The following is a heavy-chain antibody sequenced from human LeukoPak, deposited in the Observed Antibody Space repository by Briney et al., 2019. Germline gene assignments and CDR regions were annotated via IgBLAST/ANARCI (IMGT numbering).Heavy chain of an antibody. CDR3: ARVVGYCSSTSCYRPLGYFDY. Sequence: VASVKVSCKASGGTLSSYAISWVRQAPGQGLEWMGGIIPIFGTANYAQKFQGRVTITADESTSTAYMELSSLRSEDTAVYYCARVVGYCSSTSCYRPLGYFDYWGQGTLVTVSS. V-gene: IGHV1-69*13. CDR1: GGTLSSYA. D-gene: IGHD2-2*01. J-gene: IGHJ4*02. CDR2: IIPIFGTA.